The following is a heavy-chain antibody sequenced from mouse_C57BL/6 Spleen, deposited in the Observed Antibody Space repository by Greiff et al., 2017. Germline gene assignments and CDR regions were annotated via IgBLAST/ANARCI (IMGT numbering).Heavy chain of an antibody. CDR2: IYPGDGGT. Sequence: LVESGPELVKPGASVKISCKASGYAFSSSWMNWVKQRPGKGLEWIGRIYPGDGGTNYNGKFKGKATLTADKSSSTAYMQLSSLTSEDSAVYFCARDYGNAFAYWGQGTLVTVSA. D-gene: IGHD2-1*01. CDR1: GYAFSSSW. CDR3: ARDYGNAFAY. J-gene: IGHJ3*01. V-gene: IGHV1-82*01.